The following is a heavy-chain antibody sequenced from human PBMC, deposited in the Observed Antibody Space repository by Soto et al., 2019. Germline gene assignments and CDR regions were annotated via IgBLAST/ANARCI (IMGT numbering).Heavy chain of an antibody. CDR1: GFTFSSYA. D-gene: IGHD3-10*01. J-gene: IGHJ6*02. Sequence: GGSLRLSCAASGFTFSSYAMSWVRQAPGKGLEWVSAISGSGGSSYYADSVKGRFTISRDNSKNTLYLQMNSLRAEDTAVYYCAKSSMVRGVIHYGMDVWGQGTTVTVSS. CDR3: AKSSMVRGVIHYGMDV. V-gene: IGHV3-23*01. CDR2: ISGSGGSS.